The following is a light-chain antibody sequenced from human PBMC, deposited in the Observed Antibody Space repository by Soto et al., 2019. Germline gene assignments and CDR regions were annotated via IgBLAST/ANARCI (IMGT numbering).Light chain of an antibody. Sequence: IQMTQSPSTLSASVGDRVTITCRASQSIRGWLAWYQQKPGKAPNLLIYDASRLKSGVPSRFSGRGSGTEFTLTITSLQPDDFATYYCHQYNSFSPWTFGQGTKVDIK. CDR1: QSIRGW. CDR2: DAS. J-gene: IGKJ1*01. CDR3: HQYNSFSPWT. V-gene: IGKV1-5*01.